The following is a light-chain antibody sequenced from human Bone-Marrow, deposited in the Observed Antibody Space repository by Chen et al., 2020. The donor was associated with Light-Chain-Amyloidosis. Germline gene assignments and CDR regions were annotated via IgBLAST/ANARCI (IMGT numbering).Light chain of an antibody. Sequence: SYELTQPPSVSVSPGQTARITCSGDDLPTKYAYWYQQKPGPAPVLVIHRDTERPSGIPERFSGSSSGATATLTISGGQAEDDADYHCQSADSSGTYEVIFGGGTKLTVL. V-gene: IGLV3-25*03. J-gene: IGLJ2*01. CDR1: DLPTKY. CDR2: RDT. CDR3: QSADSSGTYEVI.